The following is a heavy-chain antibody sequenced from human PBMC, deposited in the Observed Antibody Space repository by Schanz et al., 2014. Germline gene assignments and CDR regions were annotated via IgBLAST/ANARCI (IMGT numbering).Heavy chain of an antibody. CDR3: AGATYSSSWYGGSEYFQH. CDR1: GGIFSDYT. Sequence: QVQLVQSGPEVRKPGSSVKVSCKASGGIFSDYTISWVRQAPGQGLEWMGWSSEYNADTKYVQKVQGRVTMTKDTSTSTAYMELRSLRSYDTAVYYCAGATYSSSWYGGSEYFQHWGQGALVTVSS. J-gene: IGHJ1*01. CDR2: SSEYNADT. V-gene: IGHV1-18*01. D-gene: IGHD6-13*01.